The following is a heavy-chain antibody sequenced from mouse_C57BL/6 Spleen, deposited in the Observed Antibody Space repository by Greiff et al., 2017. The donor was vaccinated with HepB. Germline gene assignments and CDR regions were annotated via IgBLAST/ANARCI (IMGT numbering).Heavy chain of an antibody. Sequence: EVQLVESGGGLVKPGGSLKLSCAASGFTFSSYAMSWVRQTPEKRLEWVATISDGGSYTYYPDNVKGRFTISRDNAKNNLYLQMSHLKSEDKAMYYCARDRDYGGGYYFDYWGQGTTLTVSS. D-gene: IGHD2-4*01. V-gene: IGHV5-4*01. CDR3: ARDRDYGGGYYFDY. CDR2: ISDGGSYT. J-gene: IGHJ2*01. CDR1: GFTFSSYA.